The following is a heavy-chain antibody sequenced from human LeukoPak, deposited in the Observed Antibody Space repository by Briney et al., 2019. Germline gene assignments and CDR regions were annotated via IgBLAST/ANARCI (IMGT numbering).Heavy chain of an antibody. V-gene: IGHV2-70*04. CDR2: IDWDDDK. D-gene: IGHD6-13*01. Sequence: SGPTLVNPTQTLTLTCTFSGFSLSNSGMRVSWIRQPPGKALEWLARIDWDDDKFYSTSLKTRLTISKDTSKNQVVLTMTNMDPEDTATYCCARSYRIAAAGTDFDYWGQGTLVTVSS. CDR1: GFSLSNSGMR. CDR3: ARSYRIAAAGTDFDY. J-gene: IGHJ4*02.